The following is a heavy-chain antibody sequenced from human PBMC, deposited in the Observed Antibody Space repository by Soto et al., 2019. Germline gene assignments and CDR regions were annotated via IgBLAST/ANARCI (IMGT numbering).Heavy chain of an antibody. CDR2: IYPGDSDT. CDR1: GYSFTSYW. Sequence: GASLQISCKGSGYSFTSYWIGWVRQKPGKGLELMGIIYPGDSDTRYSPSFQGQVTISADKSISTAYLQWSSLKASDTAMYYCARPGYSYGIQTSDYHYGMDVWGQGTTVTVSS. D-gene: IGHD5-18*01. J-gene: IGHJ6*02. CDR3: ARPGYSYGIQTSDYHYGMDV. V-gene: IGHV5-51*01.